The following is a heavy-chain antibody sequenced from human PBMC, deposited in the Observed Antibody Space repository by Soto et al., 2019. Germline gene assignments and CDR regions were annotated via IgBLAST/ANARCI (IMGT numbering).Heavy chain of an antibody. Sequence: SVKVSCKASGGTFSSYAISWVRQAPGQGLEWMGGIIPIFGTANYAQKFQGRVTITADGSTSTAYMELSSLRSEDTAVYYCARNYFMTTYRIDDFDIWGPGTMVTVSS. CDR1: GGTFSSYA. D-gene: IGHD3-16*01. V-gene: IGHV1-69*13. J-gene: IGHJ3*02. CDR3: ARNYFMTTYRIDDFDI. CDR2: IIPIFGTA.